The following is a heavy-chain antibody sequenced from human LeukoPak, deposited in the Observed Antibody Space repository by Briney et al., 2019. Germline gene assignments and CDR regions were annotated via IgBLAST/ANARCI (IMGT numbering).Heavy chain of an antibody. Sequence: ASVKVSCKASGYTFTSYGISWVRQAPGQGLECMGWISAYNGDTNYAQKFQGRVTMTIDTSTSTGYMELRSLTSDDTAVYYCARDLKRTVGATTASDYWGQGTLVTVSS. CDR2: ISAYNGDT. CDR1: GYTFTSYG. V-gene: IGHV1-18*01. D-gene: IGHD1-26*01. J-gene: IGHJ4*02. CDR3: ARDLKRTVGATTASDY.